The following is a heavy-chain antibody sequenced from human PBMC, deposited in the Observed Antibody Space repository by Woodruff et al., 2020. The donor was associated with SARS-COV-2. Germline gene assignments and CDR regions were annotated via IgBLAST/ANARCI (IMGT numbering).Heavy chain of an antibody. J-gene: IGHJ4*02. D-gene: IGHD5-18*01. V-gene: IGHV3-74*01. Sequence: YADSVKGRFTISRDNAKNTLYLQMSSLRAEDTAVYYCARGGGYSYGPFDYWGQ. CDR3: ARGGGYSYGPFDY.